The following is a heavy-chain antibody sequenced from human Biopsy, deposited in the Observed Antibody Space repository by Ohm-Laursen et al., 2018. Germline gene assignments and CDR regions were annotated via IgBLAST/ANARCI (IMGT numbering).Heavy chain of an antibody. CDR2: IWYGGTNE. CDR3: ARGLSSGWYGYFDV. D-gene: IGHD6-19*01. J-gene: IGHJ2*01. V-gene: IGHV3-33*04. Sequence: RSLRLSCSASGFTFGHYAMHWVRQAPGKGLEWISLIWYGGTNEDYADSVKGRFTISRDNSKNTLYLQINTLTLEDTAFYYCARGLSSGWYGYFDVWGRGTLVTVSS. CDR1: GFTFGHYA.